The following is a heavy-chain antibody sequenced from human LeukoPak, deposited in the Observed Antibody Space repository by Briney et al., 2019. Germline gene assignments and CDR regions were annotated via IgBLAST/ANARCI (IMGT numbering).Heavy chain of an antibody. D-gene: IGHD1-26*01. Sequence: GGSLRLSCAASGFTFSSYAMSWVRQAPGKGLEWVSAISGSGGSTYYADSVKGRFTISRDNSKNTLYLQMNSLRAEDTAVYYCAKADPHSGSYEVADAFDIWGQGTMVTVSS. V-gene: IGHV3-23*01. J-gene: IGHJ3*02. CDR2: ISGSGGST. CDR1: GFTFSSYA. CDR3: AKADPHSGSYEVADAFDI.